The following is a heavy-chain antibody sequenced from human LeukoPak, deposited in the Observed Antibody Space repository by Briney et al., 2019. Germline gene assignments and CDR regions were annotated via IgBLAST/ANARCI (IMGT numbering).Heavy chain of an antibody. V-gene: IGHV4-34*01. D-gene: IGHD3-16*02. Sequence: PSETLSLTCAVYGGSFSGYYWSWIRQPPGKGLEWIGEINHSGSTNYNPSLKSRVTISVDASKNQSSLKLSSVTAADTAVYYCARGGYYDYVWGSYRRHGFLDYWGQGTLVTVSS. J-gene: IGHJ4*02. CDR1: GGSFSGYY. CDR3: ARGGYYDYVWGSYRRHGFLDY. CDR2: INHSGST.